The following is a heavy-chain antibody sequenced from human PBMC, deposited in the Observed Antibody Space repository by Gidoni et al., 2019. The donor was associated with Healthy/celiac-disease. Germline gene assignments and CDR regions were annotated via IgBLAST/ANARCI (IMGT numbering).Heavy chain of an antibody. V-gene: IGHV4-34*01. Sequence: QVQLQQWGAGLLQPSETLSLTCAVYGGSFSGYYWSWIRQPPGKGLEWIGEINHSGSTNYNPSLKSRVTISVDTSKNQFSLKLSSVTAADTAVYYCARGYVVVVWWFDPWGQGTLVTVSS. D-gene: IGHD2-15*01. CDR3: ARGYVVVVWWFDP. J-gene: IGHJ5*02. CDR1: GGSFSGYY. CDR2: INHSGST.